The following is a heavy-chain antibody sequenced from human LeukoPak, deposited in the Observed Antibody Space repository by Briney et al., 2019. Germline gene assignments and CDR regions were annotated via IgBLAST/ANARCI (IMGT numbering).Heavy chain of an antibody. V-gene: IGHV4-59*08. Sequence: SETLSLTCTISGGSISSYYWSWIRQPPGKGLEWIGYIYYSGSTNYNPSLKSRVTISVDTSKNQFSLKLSSVTAADTAVYYCARENSGSYRPLDYWGQGTLVTVSS. CDR3: ARENSGSYRPLDY. CDR2: IYYSGST. CDR1: GGSISSYY. J-gene: IGHJ4*02. D-gene: IGHD1-26*01.